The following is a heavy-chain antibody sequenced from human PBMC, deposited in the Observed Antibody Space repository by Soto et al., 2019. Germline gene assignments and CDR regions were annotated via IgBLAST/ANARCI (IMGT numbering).Heavy chain of an antibody. D-gene: IGHD6-13*01. Sequence: QVQLVESGGGLVKPGGSLRLSCAASGFTFSDYYMSWIRQAPGKGLEWVSYIDSSSSYTNYADSVKGRFTISRDNAKNSRYLQMHSLRAEDTAVDYCARIIAAAGGRRYFDLWGRGTLVTVSS. CDR2: IDSSSSYT. J-gene: IGHJ2*01. V-gene: IGHV3-11*05. CDR1: GFTFSDYY. CDR3: ARIIAAAGGRRYFDL.